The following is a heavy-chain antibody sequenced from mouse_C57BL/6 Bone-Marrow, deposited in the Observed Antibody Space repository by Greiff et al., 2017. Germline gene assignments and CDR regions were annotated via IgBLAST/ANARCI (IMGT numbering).Heavy chain of an antibody. V-gene: IGHV14-4*01. D-gene: IGHD2-12*01. CDR1: GFNIKDDY. CDR2: IDPENGDT. Sequence: VQLKESGAELVRPGASVKLSCTASGFNIKDDYMHWVKQRPEQGLEWIGWIDPENGDTEYASKVQGKATITADTSSNTAYLQLSSLTSEDTAVYYCTRYPLRRASFSYWGQGTLVTVSA. CDR3: TRYPLRRASFSY. J-gene: IGHJ3*01.